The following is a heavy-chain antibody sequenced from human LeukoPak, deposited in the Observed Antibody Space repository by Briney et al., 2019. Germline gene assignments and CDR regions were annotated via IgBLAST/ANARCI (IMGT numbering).Heavy chain of an antibody. CDR2: IYYTGNT. V-gene: IGHV4-39*07. D-gene: IGHD3-10*01. CDR1: GDPITGYY. Sequence: SETLSLTCSVSGDPITGYYWGWIRRPPGKGLEWIGNIYYTGNTYYNSSLKSRVTISLDTSKNQFSLKVISMTAADTAAYYCTKSDGYGLIRICGRGTMVTVSS. J-gene: IGHJ3*02. CDR3: TKSDGYGLIRI.